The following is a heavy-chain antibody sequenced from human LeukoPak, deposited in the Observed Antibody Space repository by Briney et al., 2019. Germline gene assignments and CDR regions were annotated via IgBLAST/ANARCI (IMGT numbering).Heavy chain of an antibody. CDR2: ISYDGSNK. Sequence: GGSLRLSCAASGFTFSSYVMHWVRQAPGKGLEWVAVISYDGSNKYYADSVKGRFTISRDNAKNSLYLQMNSLRAEDTAVYYCAREPTAMILWGQGTLVTVSS. D-gene: IGHD5-18*01. CDR1: GFTFSSYV. CDR3: AREPTAMIL. V-gene: IGHV3-30-3*01. J-gene: IGHJ4*02.